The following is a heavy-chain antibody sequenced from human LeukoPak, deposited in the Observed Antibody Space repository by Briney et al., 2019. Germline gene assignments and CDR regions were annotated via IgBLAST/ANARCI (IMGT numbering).Heavy chain of an antibody. CDR3: AKDGHCPALCTTQIAVAGYNDN. D-gene: IGHD6-19*01. J-gene: IGHJ4*02. CDR2: INYNGDTK. V-gene: IGHV3-23*01. CDR1: GFTFSIYT. Sequence: GGSLRLPCAASGFTFSIYTMNWVRQAPGKGLEWVSIINYNGDTKYYADSVQGRFTISRDNSKNTVYLQMNSLRAEDTAIYYCAKDGHCPALCTTQIAVAGYNDNWGQGTLVTVSS.